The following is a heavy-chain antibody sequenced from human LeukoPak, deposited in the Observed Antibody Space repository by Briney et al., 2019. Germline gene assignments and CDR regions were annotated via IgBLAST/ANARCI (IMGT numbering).Heavy chain of an antibody. V-gene: IGHV1-69*01. Sequence: GASVKVSCKASGGTFSSYAISWVRQAPGQGLEWMGGIIPIFGTANYAQKSQGRVTITADESTSTAYMELSSLRSEDTAVYYCARGFGGSSSDWYFDLWGRGTLVTVSS. D-gene: IGHD6-6*01. J-gene: IGHJ2*01. CDR2: IIPIFGTA. CDR1: GGTFSSYA. CDR3: ARGFGGSSSDWYFDL.